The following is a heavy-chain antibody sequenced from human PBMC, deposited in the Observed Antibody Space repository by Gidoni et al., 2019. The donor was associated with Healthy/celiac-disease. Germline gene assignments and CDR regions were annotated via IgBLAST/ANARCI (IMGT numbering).Heavy chain of an antibody. J-gene: IGHJ4*02. V-gene: IGHV4-59*01. CDR1: GGSMSSYY. CDR2: IYSNGKL. D-gene: IGHD2-21*01. Sequence: QVQLPESGPGLVKSSETLSLTCIVSGGSMSSYYWTWIRQPPGKGLEWIGYIYSNGKLDYNPSLKSRITISVDTSRSQFSLKFNSVTAADTAVYYCARGRTYSYYWGQGTLVTVSS. CDR3: ARGRTYSYY.